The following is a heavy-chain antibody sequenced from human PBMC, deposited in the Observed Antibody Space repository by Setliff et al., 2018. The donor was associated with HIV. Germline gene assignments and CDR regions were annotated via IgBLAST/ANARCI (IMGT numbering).Heavy chain of an antibody. V-gene: IGHV4-59*08. CDR3: ARSSRGSLRDLDY. J-gene: IGHJ4*02. Sequence: SETLSLTCTVSGGSISNYYWSWIRQPPGKGLEWIGCGYYSGITHYDPSLKSRVSISVDASKDQFSLRLNSVTVADTAVYFCARSSRGSLRDLDYWGPGTLVTVSS. CDR2: GYYSGIT. D-gene: IGHD2-21*02. CDR1: GGSISNYY.